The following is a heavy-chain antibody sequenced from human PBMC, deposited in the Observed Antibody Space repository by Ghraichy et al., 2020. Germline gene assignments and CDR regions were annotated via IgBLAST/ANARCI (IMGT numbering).Heavy chain of an antibody. CDR3: AKGYSSSSKTPFDY. J-gene: IGHJ4*02. V-gene: IGHV3-9*01. CDR1: GFTFDDYA. D-gene: IGHD6-6*01. Sequence: GGSLRLSCAASGFTFDDYAMHWVRQAPGKGLEWVSGISWNSGSIGYADSVKGRFTISRDNAKNSLYLQMNSLRAEDTALYYCAKGYSSSSKTPFDYWGQGTLVTVSS. CDR2: ISWNSGSI.